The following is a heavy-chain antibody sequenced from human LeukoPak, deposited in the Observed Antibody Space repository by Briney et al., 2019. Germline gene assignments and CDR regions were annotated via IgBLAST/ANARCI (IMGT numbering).Heavy chain of an antibody. Sequence: PGGSLRLSCAASGFTFSSYAMSWVRQAPGKGLEWVSTISGSGGSTYYADSVKGRFTISRDNSKNTLYLQMNSLRAEDTALCYCARDLHYYVAMDVWGQGTTVTVSS. D-gene: IGHD3-10*02. CDR3: ARDLHYYVAMDV. J-gene: IGHJ6*02. CDR1: GFTFSSYA. V-gene: IGHV3-23*01. CDR2: ISGSGGST.